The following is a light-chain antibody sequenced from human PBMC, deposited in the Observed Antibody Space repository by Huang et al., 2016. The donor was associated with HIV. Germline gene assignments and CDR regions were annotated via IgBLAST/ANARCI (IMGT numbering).Light chain of an antibody. V-gene: IGKV3-11*01. CDR2: DAS. CDR1: QSVSDY. Sequence: EIVLTQSPATLSLSPGERAPLSCRASQSVSDYLAWYKQKPGQAPRLLIYDASNRATGIPARFRGSGTATDFSLTINSLEPEDSAIYFCQQRSNWPLTVGQGTKLEIK. J-gene: IGKJ2*01. CDR3: QQRSNWPLT.